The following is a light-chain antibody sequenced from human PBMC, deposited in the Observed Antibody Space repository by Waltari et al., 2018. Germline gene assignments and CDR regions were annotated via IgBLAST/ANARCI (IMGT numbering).Light chain of an antibody. J-gene: IGLJ1*01. Sequence: QSALTQPAPASRSPGPSVPISRTGTSRAVWRYHLAPWYQQHPGKAPKLIIFEVSKRPSGVSNRFSGSKSGNTASLTISGLQAEDEADYYCCSYAGRSTLEVFGTGTKVTVL. V-gene: IGLV2-23*02. CDR3: CSYAGRSTLEV. CDR1: SRAVWRYHL. CDR2: EVS.